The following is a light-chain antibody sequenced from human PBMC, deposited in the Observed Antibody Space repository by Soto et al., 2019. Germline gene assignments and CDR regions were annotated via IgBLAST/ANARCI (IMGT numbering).Light chain of an antibody. CDR3: QQFSRYPLT. V-gene: IGKV3-20*01. Sequence: EIVLTQSPGTLSLSPGERATLSCRASQSVSSSYLAWYQQKPGQAPRLLIYGASSRATGIPDRFSGGGSGTDFTLTISRLEPEDFAVYYCQQFSRYPLTFGGGTKVDIK. CDR2: GAS. CDR1: QSVSSSY. J-gene: IGKJ4*01.